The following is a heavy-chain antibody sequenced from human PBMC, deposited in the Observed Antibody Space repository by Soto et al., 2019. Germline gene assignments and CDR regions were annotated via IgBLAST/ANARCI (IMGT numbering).Heavy chain of an antibody. CDR1: GFTFSSYA. V-gene: IGHV3-23*01. CDR3: AKDQQLVPGY. Sequence: EVPLLESGGGLVQPGGSLRLSCAASGFTFSSYAMSWVRQAPGKGLEWVSAISGIGGSTYYADSVKGRFTISRDNARISLYLQMTSLRAEDTAVYYCAKDQQLVPGYWGQGSLVTVSS. CDR2: ISGIGGST. J-gene: IGHJ4*02. D-gene: IGHD6-13*01.